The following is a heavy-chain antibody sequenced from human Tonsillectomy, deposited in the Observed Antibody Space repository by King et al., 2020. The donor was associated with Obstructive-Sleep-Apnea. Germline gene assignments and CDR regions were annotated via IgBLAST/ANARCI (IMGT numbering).Heavy chain of an antibody. Sequence: VQLVESGGGLVQPGGSLRLSCAASGFTVSSNYMSWVRQAPGKGLEWVSIIYTSGYTYYPDSVKGRFSISRDSSKNTLYLQMNTLRAEDTAEYYCAGQSSGYCYYAMDVWGQGNTVTVSS. V-gene: IGHV3-66*04. D-gene: IGHD3-22*01. CDR2: IYTSGYT. J-gene: IGHJ6*02. CDR3: AGQSSGYCYYAMDV. CDR1: GFTVSSNY.